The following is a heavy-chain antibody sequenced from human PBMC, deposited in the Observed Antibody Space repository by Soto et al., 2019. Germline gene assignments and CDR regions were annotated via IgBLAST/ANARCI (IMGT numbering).Heavy chain of an antibody. CDR1: GYSFTSYW. J-gene: IGHJ5*02. CDR2: IDPSDSYT. Sequence: GESLKISCKGSGYSFTSYWISWVRQMPGKGLEWMGRIDPSDSYTNYSPSFQGHVTISADKSISTAYLQWSSLKASDTAMYYCARHPETYYYDSSGYGWFDPWGQGTLVTVS. CDR3: ARHPETYYYDSSGYGWFDP. D-gene: IGHD3-22*01. V-gene: IGHV5-10-1*01.